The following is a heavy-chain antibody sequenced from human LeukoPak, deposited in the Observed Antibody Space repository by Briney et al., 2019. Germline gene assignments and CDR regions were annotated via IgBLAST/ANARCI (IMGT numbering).Heavy chain of an antibody. CDR3: AKTTVTTSYYYYGMDV. D-gene: IGHD4-17*01. V-gene: IGHV3-48*04. J-gene: IGHJ6*02. CDR1: GFTFSSYS. Sequence: GGSLRLSCAASGFTFSSYSMNWVRQAPGKGLEWVSYISSSSTIYYADSVKGRFTISRDNAKNSLYLQMNSLRAEDTAVYYCAKTTVTTSYYYYGMDVWGQGTTVTVSS. CDR2: ISSSSTI.